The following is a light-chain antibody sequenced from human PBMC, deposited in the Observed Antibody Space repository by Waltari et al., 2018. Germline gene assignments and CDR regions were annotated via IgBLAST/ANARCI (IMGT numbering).Light chain of an antibody. J-gene: IGLJ2*01. CDR3: AAWDDSLHAVL. CDR2: SND. CDR1: SSNIGSNL. V-gene: IGLV1-44*01. Sequence: QSVLTQPPSASGTPGPRVTISCSGGSSNIGSNLLHRYKQVPGTAPQLLIYSNDQRPSGVPDRFSGSKSGTSASLAISGLQSDDEADYYCAAWDDSLHAVLFGGGTKLTAL.